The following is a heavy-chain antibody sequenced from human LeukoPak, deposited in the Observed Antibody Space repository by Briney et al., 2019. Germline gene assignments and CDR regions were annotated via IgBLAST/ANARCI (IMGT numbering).Heavy chain of an antibody. CDR1: GFTVRTNY. J-gene: IGHJ4*02. CDR3: ARDKSTSPSE. D-gene: IGHD1-1*01. Sequence: GGSLRLPCAASGFTVRTNYMSWVRQAPGKGLECVSVIYSGGSTYHADSVKGRFTISRDNSKNTLYLQMNSLRVEDTAVYYCARDKSTSPSEWGQGTLVTVSS. V-gene: IGHV3-66*01. CDR2: IYSGGST.